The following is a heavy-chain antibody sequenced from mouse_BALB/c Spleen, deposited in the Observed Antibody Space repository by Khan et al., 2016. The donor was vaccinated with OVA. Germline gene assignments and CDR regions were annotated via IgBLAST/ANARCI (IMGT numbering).Heavy chain of an antibody. CDR1: GYAFTNYL. D-gene: IGHD1-2*01. Sequence: QIQLVQSGAELVRPGTSVKVSCKASGYAFTNYLIEWVKQRPGQGLEWIGVINPGSGGTNYNEKFKGKATLTADKSSSTAYMQLSSLTSDDSAVYFGARSAIGMDYWGQGTTLTVSS. CDR2: INPGSGGT. V-gene: IGHV1-54*03. J-gene: IGHJ2*01. CDR3: ARSAIGMDY.